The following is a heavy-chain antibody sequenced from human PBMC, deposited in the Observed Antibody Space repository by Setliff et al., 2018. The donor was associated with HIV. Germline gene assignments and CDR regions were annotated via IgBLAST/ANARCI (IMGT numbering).Heavy chain of an antibody. CDR3: ARHSFPFGGKGVDY. J-gene: IGHJ4*02. D-gene: IGHD2-15*01. CDR1: GGSISSSSYY. CDR2: IDYSGST. Sequence: SETLSLTCTVSGGSISSSSYYWGWIRQPPGKGLEWIGSIDYSGSTYYNPSLKSRVTISVDTSKSQFSLRLSSVTAADTAVYYCARHSFPFGGKGVDYWGQGTLVTVSS. V-gene: IGHV4-39*01.